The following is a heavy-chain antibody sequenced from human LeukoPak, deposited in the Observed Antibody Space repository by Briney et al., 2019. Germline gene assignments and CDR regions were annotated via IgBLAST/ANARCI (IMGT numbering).Heavy chain of an antibody. CDR2: IKQDGSEK. CDR3: ATLDYFGSGSYYNVAS. CDR1: GSTFSSYA. D-gene: IGHD3-10*01. J-gene: IGHJ4*02. V-gene: IGHV3-7*03. Sequence: GGSLRLSCAASGSTFSSYAMSWVRQAPGKGLEWVANIKQDGSEKYYVDSVKGRFTISRDNAKNSLYLQMNSLRAEDTAVYYCATLDYFGSGSYYNVASWGQGTLVTVSS.